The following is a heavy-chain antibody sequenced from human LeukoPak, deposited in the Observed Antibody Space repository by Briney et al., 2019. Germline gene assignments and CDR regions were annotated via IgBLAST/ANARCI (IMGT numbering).Heavy chain of an antibody. CDR1: GFTFSSYS. J-gene: IGHJ6*03. CDR2: ISSGDST. D-gene: IGHD2-15*01. Sequence: GGSLRLSCAASGFTFSSYSMNWVRQAPGKGLEYVSSISSGDSTYYADSVRGRFTISRDNSENTLYLQMGSLRPEDTAVYYCARARVAAKSGYMDVWGRGTTVTISS. CDR3: ARARVAAKSGYMDV. V-gene: IGHV3-64*02.